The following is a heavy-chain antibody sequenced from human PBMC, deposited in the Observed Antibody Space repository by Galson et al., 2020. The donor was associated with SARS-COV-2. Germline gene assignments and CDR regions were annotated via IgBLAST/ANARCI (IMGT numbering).Heavy chain of an antibody. CDR1: GYSFSSAW. CDR2: IFPGDSDI. CDR3: ARLPRDWDFMVFDY. D-gene: IGHD3-10*01. V-gene: IGHV5-51*01. J-gene: IGHJ4*02. Sequence: HGESLKISCKGSGYSFSSAWIGWVRQMPGKGLEWMGIIFPGDSDIRYSPAFQGQVTISADKSISTAYLEWSSLQVSDTAMYYCARLPRDWDFMVFDYWGQGTLVTVSS.